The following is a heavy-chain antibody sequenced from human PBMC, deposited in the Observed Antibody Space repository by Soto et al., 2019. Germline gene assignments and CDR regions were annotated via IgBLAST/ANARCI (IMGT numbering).Heavy chain of an antibody. CDR2: IYYSGST. V-gene: IGHV4-31*03. J-gene: IGHJ4*02. Sequence: SETLSLTCTVSGGSISSGCYYWSWIRQHPGKGLEWIGYIYYSGSTYYNPSLKSRVTISVDTSKNQFSLKLSSVTAADTAVYYCARALVRGVPIDYWGQGTLVTVSS. CDR1: GGSISSGCYY. CDR3: ARALVRGVPIDY. D-gene: IGHD3-10*01.